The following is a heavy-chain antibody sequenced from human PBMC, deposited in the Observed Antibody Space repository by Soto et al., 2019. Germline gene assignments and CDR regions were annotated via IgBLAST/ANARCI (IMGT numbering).Heavy chain of an antibody. V-gene: IGHV3-33*01. CDR3: ARGYYYGSGSYCPRY. D-gene: IGHD3-10*01. Sequence: QVQLVESGGGVVQPGRSLRLSCAASGFTFSSYGMHWVRQAPGKGLEWVAVIWYDGSNKYYADSVKGRFTISRDNSKNTLYLQMNSLRAEDTAVYYCARGYYYGSGSYCPRYWGQGTLVTVSS. CDR1: GFTFSSYG. J-gene: IGHJ4*02. CDR2: IWYDGSNK.